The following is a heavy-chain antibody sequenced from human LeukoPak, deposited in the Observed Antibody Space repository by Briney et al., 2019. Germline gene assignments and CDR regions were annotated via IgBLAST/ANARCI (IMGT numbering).Heavy chain of an antibody. CDR3: ARRGNRVTMIVVGAFDI. CDR2: IYYNGST. Sequence: PSETLSLTCTVSGGSISSSSYYWGWIRQPPGKGLEWIGSIYYNGSTYYNPSLKSRVTISVDTSKNQFSLKLSSVTAADTAVYYCARRGNRVTMIVVGAFDIWGQGTMVTVSS. CDR1: GGSISSSSYY. V-gene: IGHV4-39*01. J-gene: IGHJ3*02. D-gene: IGHD3-22*01.